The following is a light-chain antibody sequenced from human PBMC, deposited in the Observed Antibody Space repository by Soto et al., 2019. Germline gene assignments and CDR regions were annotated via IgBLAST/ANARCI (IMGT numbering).Light chain of an antibody. V-gene: IGLV2-23*01. J-gene: IGLJ2*01. Sequence: QSALTQPASVSGSPGQSITISCTGTNSDVGVSWYQQHPDKAPKVIIYEGSKRPSGVSNRFSGSNSGNTASLVISGLQAEDEADYYCCSYAGSSSVLFGGGTQLTVL. CDR3: CSYAGSSSVL. CDR1: NSDVG. CDR2: EGS.